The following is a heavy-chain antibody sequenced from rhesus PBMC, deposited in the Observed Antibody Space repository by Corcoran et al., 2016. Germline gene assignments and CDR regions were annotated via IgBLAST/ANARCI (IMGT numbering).Heavy chain of an antibody. J-gene: IGHJ5-1*01. D-gene: IGHD3-3*01. CDR1: GTSINNNY. CDR2: IYGSSESS. CDR3: AKSFNNFNRFDV. V-gene: IGHV4S2*01. Sequence: QVRLQESGPGLVKPSETLPLTCVVSGTSINNNYWNWIRQASGKGLEWIGRIYGSSESSDYNPSRKSRVTISIDTSKNQLSLKLLSLTAADTAVYYCAKSFNNFNRFDVWGAGVLVTVSS.